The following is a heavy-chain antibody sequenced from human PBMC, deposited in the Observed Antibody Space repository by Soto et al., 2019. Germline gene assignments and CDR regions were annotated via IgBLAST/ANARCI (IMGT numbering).Heavy chain of an antibody. D-gene: IGHD3-3*01. CDR3: ARSRWEYYDFWSGYSYGMDV. CDR1: GGTFSSYA. CDR2: IIPIFGTA. J-gene: IGHJ6*02. Sequence: QVQLVQSGAEVKKPGSSVKVSCKASGGTFSSYAISWVRQAPGQGLEWMGGIIPIFGTANYAQKFQGRVTITADESTSTAYMELSSLRSEDTAVHYCARSRWEYYDFWSGYSYGMDVWGQGTTVTVSS. V-gene: IGHV1-69*01.